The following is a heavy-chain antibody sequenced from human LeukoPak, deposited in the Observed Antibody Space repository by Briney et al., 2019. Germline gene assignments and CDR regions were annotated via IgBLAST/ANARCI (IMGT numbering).Heavy chain of an antibody. CDR1: GGSISSYY. CDR3: ARRSDYYDSSGYNWFDP. J-gene: IGHJ5*02. D-gene: IGHD3-22*01. V-gene: IGHV4-59*08. Sequence: SETLSLTCAVSGGSISSYYWSWIRQPPGKGLEWIGYIYYSGSTNYNPSLKSRVTISVDTSKNQFSLKLSSVTAADTAVYYCARRSDYYDSSGYNWFDPWGQGTLVTVSS. CDR2: IYYSGST.